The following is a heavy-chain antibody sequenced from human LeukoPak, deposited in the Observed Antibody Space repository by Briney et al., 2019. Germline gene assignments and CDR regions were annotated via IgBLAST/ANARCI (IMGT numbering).Heavy chain of an antibody. CDR3: ASLIGNSYDAFDI. Sequence: ASVKVSCKASGYTFTNYYMHWVRQAPGQGLEWMGIINPSGGSTSYAQKLQGRVTMTTDTSTSTAYMELRSLRSDDTAVYYCASLIGNSYDAFDIWGQGTMVTVSS. J-gene: IGHJ3*02. V-gene: IGHV1-46*01. CDR1: GYTFTNYY. CDR2: INPSGGST. D-gene: IGHD4-23*01.